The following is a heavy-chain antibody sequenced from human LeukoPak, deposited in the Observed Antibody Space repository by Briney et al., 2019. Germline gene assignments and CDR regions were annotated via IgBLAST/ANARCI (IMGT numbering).Heavy chain of an antibody. CDR3: AKVVFNDYYGSGAYTFDY. J-gene: IGHJ4*02. V-gene: IGHV3-23*01. Sequence: GGSLRLSCAASGFTFSSYAMSWVRQAPGKGLGGVSAISGSGGSTYYADSVKGRFTISRDNSKNTLYLQMNSLRAEDTAVYYCAKVVFNDYYGSGAYTFDYWGQGTLVTVSS. CDR2: ISGSGGST. D-gene: IGHD3-10*01. CDR1: GFTFSSYA.